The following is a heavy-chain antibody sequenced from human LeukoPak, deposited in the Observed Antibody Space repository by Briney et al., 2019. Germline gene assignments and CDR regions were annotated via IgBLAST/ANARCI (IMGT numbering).Heavy chain of an antibody. Sequence: PGGSLRLSCAASGFSFSTYAMTWVRQAPGKGLEWVSAISGSGVSTYYADSVKGRFTISRDNSKNTLYLQLNSLRAEDTAVYYCAKDRRPTYYYDSSGYYFRDAFNIWGQGTMVTVSS. D-gene: IGHD3-22*01. CDR3: AKDRRPTYYYDSSGYYFRDAFNI. J-gene: IGHJ3*02. V-gene: IGHV3-23*01. CDR1: GFSFSTYA. CDR2: ISGSGVST.